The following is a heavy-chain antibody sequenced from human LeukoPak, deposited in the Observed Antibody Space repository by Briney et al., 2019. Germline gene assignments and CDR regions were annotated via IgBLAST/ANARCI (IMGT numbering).Heavy chain of an antibody. Sequence: SETLSLTCTVSGGSISSGGYYLSWIRQHPGKGLEWIGYIYYSGSTYYNPSLKSRVTISVDTSKNQFSLKLSSVTAADTAVYYCARGTRGDYDYYFDYWGQGTLVTVSS. CDR2: IYYSGST. CDR1: GGSISSGGYY. V-gene: IGHV4-31*03. CDR3: ARGTRGDYDYYFDY. J-gene: IGHJ4*02. D-gene: IGHD4-17*01.